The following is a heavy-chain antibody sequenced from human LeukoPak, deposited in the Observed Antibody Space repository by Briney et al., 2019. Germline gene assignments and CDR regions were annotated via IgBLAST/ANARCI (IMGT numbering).Heavy chain of an antibody. CDR1: GGSISSGDYY. Sequence: SETLSLTCTVSGGSISSGDYYWSWIRQPPGKGLEWIGYIYYSGSTYYNPSLKSRVTISVDTSKDQFSLKLSSVTAADTAVYYCARESDYGDYVAFDYWGQGTLVTVSS. CDR3: ARESDYGDYVAFDY. CDR2: IYYSGST. D-gene: IGHD4-17*01. J-gene: IGHJ4*02. V-gene: IGHV4-30-4*01.